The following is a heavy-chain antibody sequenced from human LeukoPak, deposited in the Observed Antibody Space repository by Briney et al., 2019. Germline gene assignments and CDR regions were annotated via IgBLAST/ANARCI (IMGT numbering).Heavy chain of an antibody. CDR2: IYYSGST. D-gene: IGHD3-10*01. V-gene: IGHV4-59*01. J-gene: IGHJ3*02. Sequence: SETLSLTCTVSGGSISRYYWSWLRQPPGKGLEWIGYIYYSGSTNYNPSLKSRVTISVDTSKNQFSLKLSSVTAADTAVYYCARPMVRGARDAFDIWGQGTMVTVSS. CDR3: ARPMVRGARDAFDI. CDR1: GGSISRYY.